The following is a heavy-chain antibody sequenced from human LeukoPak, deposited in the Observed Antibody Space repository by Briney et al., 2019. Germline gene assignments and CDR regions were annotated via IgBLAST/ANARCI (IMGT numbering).Heavy chain of an antibody. Sequence: GSLRLSCTVSGFTFSNYWMSWVRQTPGKGLEWIGSIYYSGTTYYNPSLKSRVTISVDTSKNQFSLKLSSVTAADTAVYFCARDLNSLGFFDYWGQGILVTVSS. CDR1: GFTFSNYW. D-gene: IGHD4-23*01. J-gene: IGHJ4*02. V-gene: IGHV4-38-2*02. CDR3: ARDLNSLGFFDY. CDR2: IYYSGTT.